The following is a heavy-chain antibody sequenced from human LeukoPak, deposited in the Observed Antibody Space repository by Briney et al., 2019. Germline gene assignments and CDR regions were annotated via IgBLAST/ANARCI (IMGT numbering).Heavy chain of an antibody. V-gene: IGHV3-21*01. CDR1: GFFFSTHS. CDR2: ISSSNGDI. Sequence: GGSLRLACAASGFFFSTHSMRWVRQAPGKGGEWVSWISSSNGDIYYADSVRGRFTISRDDAKKSLYLQMNSLRAEDTAVYYCVRDADGGNSWFDSWGQGTLVTVSS. D-gene: IGHD4-23*01. CDR3: VRDADGGNSWFDS. J-gene: IGHJ5*01.